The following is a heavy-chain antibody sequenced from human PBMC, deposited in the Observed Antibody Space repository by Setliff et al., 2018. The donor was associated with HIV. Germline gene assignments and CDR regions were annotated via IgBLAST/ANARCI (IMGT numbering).Heavy chain of an antibody. J-gene: IGHJ4*02. D-gene: IGHD3-22*01. V-gene: IGHV4-61*02. Sequence: ASETLSLTCTVSGGSISSGSHYWSWIRQPAGKGLEWIGLIYTSGRTNYNPSLKSRVTISVDRSKNQLSLNLSSVTAADTALYYCASLFHDTSAPWLYYFDYWGQGTLVTVSS. CDR1: GGSISSGSHY. CDR2: IYTSGRT. CDR3: ASLFHDTSAPWLYYFDY.